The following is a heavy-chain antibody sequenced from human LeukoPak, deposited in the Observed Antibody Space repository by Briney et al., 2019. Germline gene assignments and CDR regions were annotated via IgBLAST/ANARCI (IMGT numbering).Heavy chain of an antibody. CDR3: ARVEGRFYGSGSYRGFDY. CDR2: IWYDGSNE. J-gene: IGHJ4*02. CDR1: GFTFRNNG. D-gene: IGHD3-10*01. Sequence: GGSLRLSCAASGFTFRNNGMHWVRQAPGKGLECVSVIWYDGSNEYYADSVKGRFTISRDNSKNTLYLQMNSLRAEDTAVYYCARVEGRFYGSGSYRGFDYWGQGTLVTVSS. V-gene: IGHV3-33*01.